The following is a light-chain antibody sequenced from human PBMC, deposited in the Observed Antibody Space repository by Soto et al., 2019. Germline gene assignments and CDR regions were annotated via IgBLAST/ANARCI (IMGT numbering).Light chain of an antibody. CDR1: QSINSW. CDR2: DGS. Sequence: DIPMTQSPSTLSASVGDRVTITCRASQSINSWLAWYRQKPGKAPNLLIYDGSTLASGVPLRFIGRGSGTEFTLTISSLQPDDFATYYCQQYNSYRTFGQGTKVEIK. CDR3: QQYNSYRT. J-gene: IGKJ1*01. V-gene: IGKV1-5*01.